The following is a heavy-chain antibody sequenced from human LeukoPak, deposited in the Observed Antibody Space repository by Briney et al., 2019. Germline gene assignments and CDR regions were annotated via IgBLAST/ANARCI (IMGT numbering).Heavy chain of an antibody. CDR1: GGSISSHY. J-gene: IGHJ5*02. CDR3: ARGPLSRMLGWFDP. V-gene: IGHV4-59*11. D-gene: IGHD2-8*01. CDR2: IYYSGST. Sequence: PSETLSLTCTVSGGSISSHYWSWIRQPPGKGLEWIGYIYYSGSTNYNPSLKSRVTISVDTSKNQFSLKLSSVTAADTAVYYCARGPLSRMLGWFDPWGQGTLVTVSS.